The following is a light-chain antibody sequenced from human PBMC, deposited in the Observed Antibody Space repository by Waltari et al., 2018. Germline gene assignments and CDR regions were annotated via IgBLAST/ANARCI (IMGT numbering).Light chain of an antibody. J-gene: IGKJ1*01. CDR3: MQATHWPLT. V-gene: IGKV2-30*02. Sequence: DVVMTQSPLSLPVTLGQPASISCTSRQNLVHSDGKTYLNWFPQGPGQSPRRLIYKVSNRDSGVPDRFSGSGSGTDFTLTISRVEAEDVGIYYCMQATHWPLTFGQGTRVEIK. CDR1: QNLVHSDGKTY. CDR2: KVS.